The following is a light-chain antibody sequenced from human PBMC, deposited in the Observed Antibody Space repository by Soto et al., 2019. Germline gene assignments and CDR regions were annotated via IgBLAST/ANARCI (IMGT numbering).Light chain of an antibody. Sequence: EIVLTQSPGTLSLSPGERATLSCRASQSVSNNYLAWYQQKPGQAPRLLIYGASNRATGIPDRFSGSGSGTDSTLTITRLEPEDSAVYFCQQYTGPPTTFGQGTRLEI. CDR3: QQYTGPPTT. J-gene: IGKJ5*01. CDR2: GAS. CDR1: QSVSNNY. V-gene: IGKV3-20*01.